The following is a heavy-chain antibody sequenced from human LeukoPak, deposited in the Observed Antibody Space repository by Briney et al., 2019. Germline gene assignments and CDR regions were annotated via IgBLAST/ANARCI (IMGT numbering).Heavy chain of an antibody. Sequence: GGSLRLSCAASGFTLSNYAMTWVRQAPGKGLEWVSVIYSGGSTYYADSVKGRFTISRDNSKNTLYLQMNSLRAEDTAVYYCARASLILKGPQKLYYFDYWGQGTLVSVSS. D-gene: IGHD3/OR15-3a*01. J-gene: IGHJ4*02. CDR1: GFTLSNYA. CDR3: ARASLILKGPQKLYYFDY. CDR2: IYSGGST. V-gene: IGHV3-53*01.